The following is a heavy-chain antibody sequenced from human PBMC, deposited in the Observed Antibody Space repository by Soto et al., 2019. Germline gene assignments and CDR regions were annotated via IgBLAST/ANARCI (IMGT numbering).Heavy chain of an antibody. D-gene: IGHD4-17*01. J-gene: IGHJ4*02. CDR3: ARAGNGYGDYYFDY. Sequence: SETLSLTCAVSGGSINYYYWNWIRKAPGKGLEWIGFVGYNGDARYNPSLKSRVTLSVDTSKNQFSLKLSSVNAADTAVYYCARAGNGYGDYYFDYWGQGTLVTVSS. V-gene: IGHV4-59*01. CDR1: GGSINYYY. CDR2: VGYNGDA.